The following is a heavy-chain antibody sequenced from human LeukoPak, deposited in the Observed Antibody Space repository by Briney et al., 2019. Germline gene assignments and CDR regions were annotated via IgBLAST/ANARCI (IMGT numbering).Heavy chain of an antibody. D-gene: IGHD3/OR15-3a*01. V-gene: IGHV3-21*01. Sequence: PGGSLRLSCAASGFIFNSYSMNWVRQAPGKGLEWVSSISGNSISIYYADSVKGRFTVSRDNAENSLYLQMNSLRAEDTAVYYCARRLDRGDDSDYWGQGTLVTVSS. J-gene: IGHJ4*02. CDR2: ISGNSISI. CDR1: GFIFNSYS. CDR3: ARRLDRGDDSDY.